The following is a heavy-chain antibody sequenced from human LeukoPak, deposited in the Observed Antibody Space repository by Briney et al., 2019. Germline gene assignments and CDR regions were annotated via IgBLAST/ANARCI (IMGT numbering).Heavy chain of an antibody. V-gene: IGHV3-23*01. Sequence: PGGSLRLSCAASGFTFSSYAMSWVRQAPGKGLEWVSAISGSGGSTYYADSVKGRLTISRDNSKNTLYLQMNSLRAEDTAVYYCAKDYGGNDLYFDYWGQGTLVTVSS. J-gene: IGHJ4*02. D-gene: IGHD4-23*01. CDR1: GFTFSSYA. CDR3: AKDYGGNDLYFDY. CDR2: ISGSGGST.